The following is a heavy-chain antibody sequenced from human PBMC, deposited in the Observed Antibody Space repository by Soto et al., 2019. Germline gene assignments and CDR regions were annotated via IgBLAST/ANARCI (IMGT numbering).Heavy chain of an antibody. CDR2: ISFDGSNK. V-gene: IGHV3-30*03. Sequence: GGSLRLSCAASGFTFSIYGMHWVRQAPGKGLEWVTVISFDGSNKYYEDSVKGRFTISRDNSKNTLYLQMNSLRAEDTAVYYCERGPTVTYSDYWGQGTLVTVCS. D-gene: IGHD4-17*01. CDR1: GFTFSIYG. J-gene: IGHJ4*02. CDR3: ERGPTVTYSDY.